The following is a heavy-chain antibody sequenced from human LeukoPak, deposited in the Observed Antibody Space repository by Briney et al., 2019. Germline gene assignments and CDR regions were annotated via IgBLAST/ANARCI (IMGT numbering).Heavy chain of an antibody. Sequence: PGGSLRLSCAASGFSFTNYWMSWVRQAPGKGLEWVANVKEDGTTKQYVDSVKGRFTISRDNAKNSLYLQMDSLRAEDTAVYYCVSQEVVPHWGQGTVVSVSS. CDR3: VSQEVVPH. CDR2: VKEDGTTK. J-gene: IGHJ4*02. D-gene: IGHD2-15*01. CDR1: GFSFTNYW. V-gene: IGHV3-7*01.